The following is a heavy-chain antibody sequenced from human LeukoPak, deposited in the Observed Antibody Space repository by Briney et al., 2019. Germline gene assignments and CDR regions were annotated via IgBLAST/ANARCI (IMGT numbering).Heavy chain of an antibody. D-gene: IGHD4-17*01. CDR2: ISSSSSYI. Sequence: PGGSLRLSCAASGFTFSSYSMNWVRQAPGKGLEWVSSISSSSSYIYYADSVKGRSTISRDNAKNTLYLQMNSLRAEDTAVYYCARDRVTTSLVDFDYWGQGTLVTVSS. CDR3: ARDRVTTSLVDFDY. J-gene: IGHJ4*02. V-gene: IGHV3-21*01. CDR1: GFTFSSYS.